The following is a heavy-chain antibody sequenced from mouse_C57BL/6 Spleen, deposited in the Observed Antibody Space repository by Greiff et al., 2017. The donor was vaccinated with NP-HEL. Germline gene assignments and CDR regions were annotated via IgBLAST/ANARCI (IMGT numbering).Heavy chain of an antibody. Sequence: EVKLMESGGGLVKPGGSLKLSCAASGFTFSSYAMSWVRQTPEKRLEWVATISDGGSYTYYPDNVKGRFTISRDNAKNNLYLQMSHLKSEDTAMYYCARDLRSNYYFDYWGQGTTLTVSS. D-gene: IGHD2-5*01. CDR2: ISDGGSYT. CDR3: ARDLRSNYYFDY. J-gene: IGHJ2*01. CDR1: GFTFSSYA. V-gene: IGHV5-4*01.